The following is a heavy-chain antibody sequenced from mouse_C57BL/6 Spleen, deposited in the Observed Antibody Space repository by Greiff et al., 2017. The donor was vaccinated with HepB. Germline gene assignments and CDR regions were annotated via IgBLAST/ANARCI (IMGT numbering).Heavy chain of an antibody. Sequence: EVQLQQSGAELVKPGASVKLSCTASGFNIKDYYMHWVKQRTEQGLEWIGRIDPEDGETKYAPKFQGKATITADTSYNTAYLQLSSLTSEASAVYYCAIPITRSQVGRLFDVWGTGTTVTVSS. CDR2: IDPEDGET. J-gene: IGHJ1*03. D-gene: IGHD1-1*01. CDR1: GFNIKDYY. V-gene: IGHV14-2*01. CDR3: AIPITRSQVGRLFDV.